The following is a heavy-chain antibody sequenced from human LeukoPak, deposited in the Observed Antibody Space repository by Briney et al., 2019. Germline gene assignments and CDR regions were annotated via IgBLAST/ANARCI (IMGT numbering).Heavy chain of an antibody. J-gene: IGHJ4*02. Sequence: GGSLRLSCAASGFTFSSYAMSWVRQAPGQGLEWVSAISGSGGSTYYADSVKGRFTISRDNSKNTLYLQMNSLRAEDTAVYYCAKREMEVGASDYWGQGTLVTVSS. CDR3: AKREMEVGASDY. CDR2: ISGSGGST. CDR1: GFTFSSYA. V-gene: IGHV3-23*01. D-gene: IGHD1-26*01.